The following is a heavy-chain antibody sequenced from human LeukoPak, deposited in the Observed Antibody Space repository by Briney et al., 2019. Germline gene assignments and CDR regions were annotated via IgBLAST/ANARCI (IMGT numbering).Heavy chain of an antibody. CDR1: GYTFTSYA. Sequence: ASVNVSCKASGYTFTSYAMNWVRQAPGQGLEWMGWINTNTGNPTYAQGFTGRFVFSLDTSVSTAYLQISSLKAEDTAVYYCARANRYSGRDWFDPWGQGTLVTVSS. CDR3: ARANRYSGRDWFDP. D-gene: IGHD5-12*01. CDR2: INTNTGNP. V-gene: IGHV7-4-1*02. J-gene: IGHJ5*02.